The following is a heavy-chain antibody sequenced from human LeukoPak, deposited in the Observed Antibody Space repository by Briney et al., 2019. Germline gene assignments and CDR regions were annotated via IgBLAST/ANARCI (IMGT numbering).Heavy chain of an antibody. J-gene: IGHJ4*02. D-gene: IGHD1-1*01. CDR2: ISNSGSTI. V-gene: IGHV3-48*03. CDR1: GFTFSNYE. Sequence: PGGSLRLSCAASGFTFSNYEMNWVRQAPGKGLEWVSYISNSGSTIYYADSVKGRFTISRDNSKNTLYLQMNSLRAEDTAIYYCAKTGNPATGDYWGQGTLVTVSS. CDR3: AKTGNPATGDY.